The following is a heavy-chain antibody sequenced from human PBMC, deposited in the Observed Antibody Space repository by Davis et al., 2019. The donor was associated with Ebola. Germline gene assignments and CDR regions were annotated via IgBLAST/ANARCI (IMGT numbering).Heavy chain of an antibody. D-gene: IGHD3-3*01. CDR2: ISSSASYK. V-gene: IGHV3-11*06. J-gene: IGHJ6*02. CDR1: GFTFSVYY. Sequence: GESLKISCAASGFTFSVYYMSWIRQAPGKGPEWVSSISSSASYKNYADSVKGRFTISRDNAKNSLYLQMNSLRAEDTAVYYCARAFTIFGVVINNYGMDVWGQGTTVTVSS. CDR3: ARAFTIFGVVINNYGMDV.